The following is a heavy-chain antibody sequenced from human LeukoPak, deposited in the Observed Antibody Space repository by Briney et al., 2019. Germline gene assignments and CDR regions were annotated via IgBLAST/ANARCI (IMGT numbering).Heavy chain of an antibody. J-gene: IGHJ4*02. CDR1: GYTFTHHG. V-gene: IGHV1-18*01. Sequence: ASVKVSCKASGYTFTHHGISWVRQAPGQGLEWMGWISCYNGDTMYAQNVQGRVTMATETSTRTAYIELRSLRSDDTAMYYCARDPSNSSGYHAHFDSWGQGTLVTVSS. D-gene: IGHD3-22*01. CDR2: ISCYNGDT. CDR3: ARDPSNSSGYHAHFDS.